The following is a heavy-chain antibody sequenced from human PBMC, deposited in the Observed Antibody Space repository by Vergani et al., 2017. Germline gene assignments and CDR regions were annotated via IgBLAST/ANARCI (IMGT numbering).Heavy chain of an antibody. D-gene: IGHD3-22*01. CDR2: INPSGGST. J-gene: IGHJ3*02. CDR1: GYTFTSYY. Sequence: QVQLVQSGAEVKKPGAPVKVSCKASGYTFTSYYMHWVRQAPGQGLEWMGIINPSGGSTSYAQKFQGRVTMTRDTSTSTVYMELSSLRSEDTAVYYCARDRTPYYYDRNDAFDIWGQGTMVTVSS. CDR3: ARDRTPYYYDRNDAFDI. V-gene: IGHV1-46*03.